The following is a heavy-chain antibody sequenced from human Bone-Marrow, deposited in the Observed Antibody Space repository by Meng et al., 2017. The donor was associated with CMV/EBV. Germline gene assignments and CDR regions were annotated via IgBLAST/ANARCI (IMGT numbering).Heavy chain of an antibody. V-gene: IGHV3-33*08. CDR1: GFTFSSYA. J-gene: IGHJ5*02. CDR2: IWYDGSNK. D-gene: IGHD3-22*01. CDR3: AREQHYYDSSGVFDP. Sequence: GESLKISCAASGFTFSSYAMSWVRQAPGKGLEWVAVIWYDGSNKYYADSVKGRFTISRDNSKNTLYLQMNSLRAEDTAVYYCAREQHYYDSSGVFDPWGQGTLVTVSS.